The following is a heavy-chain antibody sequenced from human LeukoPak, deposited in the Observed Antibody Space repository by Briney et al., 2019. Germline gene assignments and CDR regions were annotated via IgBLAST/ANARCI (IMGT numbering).Heavy chain of an antibody. Sequence: GGSLRLSCAASGFTFSNSDMNWVHQAPGKGLEGVSGVSWNGSRTHYADSVKGQFIISRDNSRNTLYLQTNSLRAEDTAVYYCARGYFSSWYMNWFDPWGQGTLVTVSS. D-gene: IGHD6-13*01. CDR2: VSWNGSRT. J-gene: IGHJ5*02. CDR3: ARGYFSSWYMNWFDP. V-gene: IGHV3-35*02. CDR1: GFTFSNSD.